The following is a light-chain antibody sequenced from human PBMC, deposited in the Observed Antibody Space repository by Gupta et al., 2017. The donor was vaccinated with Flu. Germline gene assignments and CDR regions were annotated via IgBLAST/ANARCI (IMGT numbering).Light chain of an antibody. V-gene: IGKV1-9*01. CDR3: QHLNSYPPP. CDR1: QGISSY. Sequence: DIQLTQSPSFLSASVGDRVTITCRASQGISSYLAWYQQKPGKAPKLLIYGASTLKSGVPSRFSGSGSGTEFTLTISSLQPEDFATNYCQHLNSYPPPFGGGTKVEIK. J-gene: IGKJ4*01. CDR2: GAS.